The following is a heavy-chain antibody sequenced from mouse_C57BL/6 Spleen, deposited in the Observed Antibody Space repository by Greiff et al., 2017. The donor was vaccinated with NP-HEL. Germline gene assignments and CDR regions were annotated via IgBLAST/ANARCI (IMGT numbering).Heavy chain of an antibody. V-gene: IGHV1-59*01. D-gene: IGHD3-3*01. CDR3: ARGGTPYYFDY. Sequence: QVHVKQPGAELVRPGTSVKLSCKASGYTFTSYWMHWVKQRPGQGLEWIGVIDPSDSYTNYNQKFKGKATLTVDTSSSTAYMQLSSLTSEDSAVYYCARGGTPYYFDYWGQGTTLTVSS. CDR1: GYTFTSYW. CDR2: IDPSDSYT. J-gene: IGHJ2*01.